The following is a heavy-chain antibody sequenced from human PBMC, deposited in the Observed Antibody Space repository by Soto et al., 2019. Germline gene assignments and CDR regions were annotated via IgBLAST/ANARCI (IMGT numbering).Heavy chain of an antibody. V-gene: IGHV4-59*01. CDR2: IYYSGST. CDR3: ARVSSGDRLLWFGESSFDY. Sequence: SETLSLTCTVSGGSISSYYWSGIRQPPGKGLEWIGYIYYSGSTNYNPSLKSRVTISVDTSKNQFSLKLSSVTAADTAVYYCARVSSGDRLLWFGESSFDYWGQGTLVTVSS. J-gene: IGHJ4*02. CDR1: GGSISSYY. D-gene: IGHD3-10*01.